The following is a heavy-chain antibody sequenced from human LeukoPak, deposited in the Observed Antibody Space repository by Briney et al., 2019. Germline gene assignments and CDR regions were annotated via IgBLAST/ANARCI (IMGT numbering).Heavy chain of an antibody. D-gene: IGHD1-26*01. CDR1: GFTFSSYG. J-gene: IGHJ6*02. Sequence: GRSLRLSCAASGFTFSSYGMHWVRQAPGKGLEWVAVIWYDGSNKYYADSVKGRFTISRDNSKNTLYLQMNSLRAEDTAVYYCARDLDGSYSDYYYGMDVWGQGTTVTVSS. CDR2: IWYDGSNK. V-gene: IGHV3-33*08. CDR3: ARDLDGSYSDYYYGMDV.